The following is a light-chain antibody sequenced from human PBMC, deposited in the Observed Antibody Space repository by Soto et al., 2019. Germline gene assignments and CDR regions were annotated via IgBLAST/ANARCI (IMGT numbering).Light chain of an antibody. V-gene: IGKV3-20*01. Sequence: EIVLTQSPGTLALSPGERATLSCRASQSISSRYLGWYQQRSGQAPRLLIYAASNTANGSPHRFSGSGSGTDFTLTIIRLEHEECGVYYCQQYGSSPPYTFGQGTKLEIK. CDR1: QSISSRY. CDR3: QQYGSSPPYT. CDR2: AAS. J-gene: IGKJ2*01.